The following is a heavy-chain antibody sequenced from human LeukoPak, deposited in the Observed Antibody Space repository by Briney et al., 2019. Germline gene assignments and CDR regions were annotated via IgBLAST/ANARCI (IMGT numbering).Heavy chain of an antibody. D-gene: IGHD1-26*01. CDR3: AKCIVGATAPFDY. J-gene: IGHJ4*02. CDR2: ISGSGGST. CDR1: GFTFSSYA. V-gene: IGHV3-23*01. Sequence: GGSLRLSCAASGFTFSSYAMSWVRQAPGKGLESVSAISGSGGSTYYADSVKGRFTISRDNSKNTLYLQMNSLRAEDTAVYYCAKCIVGATAPFDYWGQGTLVTVSS.